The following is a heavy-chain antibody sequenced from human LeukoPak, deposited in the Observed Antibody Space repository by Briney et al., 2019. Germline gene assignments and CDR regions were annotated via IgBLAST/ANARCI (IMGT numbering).Heavy chain of an antibody. CDR3: ARYSGWYSSVPIDY. D-gene: IGHD6-19*01. CDR1: GGSISSDDYC. CDR2: IYYSGST. V-gene: IGHV4-30-4*08. J-gene: IGHJ4*02. Sequence: SQTLSLTCTVSGGSISSDDYCWSWIRQPPGKGLEWIGYIYYSGSTYYNPSLKSRVTISVDTSKNQFSLKLSSVTAADTAVYYCARYSGWYSSVPIDYWGQGTLVTVSS.